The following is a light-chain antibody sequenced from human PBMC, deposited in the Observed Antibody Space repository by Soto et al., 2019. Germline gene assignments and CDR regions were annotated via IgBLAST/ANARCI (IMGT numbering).Light chain of an antibody. CDR2: DNS. CDR3: QSYDSSLSGSV. CDR1: SSNIGAGHD. V-gene: IGLV1-40*01. J-gene: IGLJ2*01. Sequence: QSVLTQPPSVSGAPGQRVTISCTGSSSNIGAGHDVHWYQQFPGTAPKLLIYDNSNRPSGVPDRISGSKSGTSASLAITELQAEDEADYYCQSYDSSLSGSVFGGGTKVTAL.